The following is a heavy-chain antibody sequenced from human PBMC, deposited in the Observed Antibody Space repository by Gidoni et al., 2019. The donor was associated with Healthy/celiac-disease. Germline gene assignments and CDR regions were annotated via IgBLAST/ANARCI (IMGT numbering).Heavy chain of an antibody. J-gene: IGHJ4*02. CDR1: GGSIRSTSYY. V-gene: IGHV4-39*01. Sequence: QLQLQESGPGLVKPSETLSLTCTVSGGSIRSTSYYWGWIRQPPGKGPEWIGSIYYSGSTYYNPSLKSRVTISVDTSKNQCSVKLSSVTAADTAVYYCATSGYCTNGVCRLSSPGAPYYWGQGTLVTVSS. D-gene: IGHD2-8*01. CDR2: IYYSGST. CDR3: ATSGYCTNGVCRLSSPGAPYY.